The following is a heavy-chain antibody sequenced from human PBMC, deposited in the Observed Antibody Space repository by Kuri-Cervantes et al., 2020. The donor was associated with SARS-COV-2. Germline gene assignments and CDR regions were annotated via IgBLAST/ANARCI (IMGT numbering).Heavy chain of an antibody. CDR2: INPNSGGT. CDR1: GYPFTGYY. D-gene: IGHD2-21*02. J-gene: IGHJ4*02. V-gene: IGHV1-2*02. CDR3: ARADPPLAYCGGDCRLFDY. Sequence: ASGKVSCKASGYPFTGYYMHWVRQAPGQGLEWMGWINPNSGGTNYAQKFQGRVTMTRDTSISTAYMELSRLRSDDTAVYYCARADPPLAYCGGDCRLFDYWGQGTLVTVSS.